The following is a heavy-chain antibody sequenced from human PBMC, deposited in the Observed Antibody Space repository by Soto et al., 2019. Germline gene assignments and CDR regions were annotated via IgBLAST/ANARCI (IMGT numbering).Heavy chain of an antibody. CDR3: TIWSTMVREPYYYGMDV. D-gene: IGHD3-10*01. CDR1: GFTFDNAW. V-gene: IGHV3-15*01. CDR2: IKSKTDGGTT. Sequence: EVQLVESGGGLVKPGGSLRLCCAASGFTFDNAWMTWVRQGPGKGLDWVGRIKSKTDGGTTDYAAPVKGRSTISRDDSKNTLCLQMNSLKTEDTAVYYCTIWSTMVREPYYYGMDVWGQGTTVTVSS. J-gene: IGHJ6*02.